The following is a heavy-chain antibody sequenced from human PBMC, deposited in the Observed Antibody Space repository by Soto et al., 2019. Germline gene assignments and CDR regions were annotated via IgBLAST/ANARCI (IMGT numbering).Heavy chain of an antibody. CDR3: ARSYDSSGYYLDY. Sequence: TSETLSLTCTVSGGSISSGGYYWRWIRQHPGKVLEWIGYIYYSGSTYYNPSLKSRVTLXXXXSXNXFXLXXXSVTXADTALYYCARSYDSSGYYLDYWGQGTLVTVSS. J-gene: IGHJ4*02. D-gene: IGHD3-22*01. CDR2: IYYSGST. V-gene: IGHV4-31*03. CDR1: GGSISSGGYY.